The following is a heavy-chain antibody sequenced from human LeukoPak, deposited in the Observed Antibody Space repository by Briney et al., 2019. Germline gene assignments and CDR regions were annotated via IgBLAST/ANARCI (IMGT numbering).Heavy chain of an antibody. D-gene: IGHD3-9*01. Sequence: SETLSLTCTVSGGSISSSSYYWGWIRQPPGKGLEWIGSIYLSGSTYYNPSLKSRVTISVDTSKNQFSLKLSSVTAADTALYYCASRKHYYDILTGYDYWGQGTLVTVSS. CDR3: ASRKHYYDILTGYDY. V-gene: IGHV4-39*07. CDR1: GGSISSSSYY. J-gene: IGHJ4*02. CDR2: IYLSGST.